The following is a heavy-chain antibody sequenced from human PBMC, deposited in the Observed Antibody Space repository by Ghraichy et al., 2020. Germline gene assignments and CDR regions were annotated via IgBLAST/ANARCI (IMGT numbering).Heavy chain of an antibody. CDR2: ISGSGGST. Sequence: GESLNISCAASGFTFSSYAMSWVRQAPGKGLEWVSAISGSGGSTYYADSVKGRFTISRDNSKNTLYLQMNSLRAEDTAVYYCANLRQPIVGAKDWGQGTLVTVSS. V-gene: IGHV3-23*01. CDR1: GFTFSSYA. D-gene: IGHD1-26*01. J-gene: IGHJ4*02. CDR3: ANLRQPIVGAKD.